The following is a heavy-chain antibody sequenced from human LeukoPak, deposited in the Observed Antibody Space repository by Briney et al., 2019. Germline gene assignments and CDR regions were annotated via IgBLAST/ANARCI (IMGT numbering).Heavy chain of an antibody. CDR2: IYHSGST. CDR1: GYSISSGYY. Sequence: PSETLSLTCAVSGYSISSGYYWGWIRQPPGKGLEWIGSIYHSGSTYYNPSLKSRVTISVDTSKNQFSLKLSSVTAADTAVYYCARDRYDSSGYYYYDYWGQGTLVTVSS. CDR3: ARDRYDSSGYYYYDY. D-gene: IGHD3-22*01. V-gene: IGHV4-38-2*02. J-gene: IGHJ4*02.